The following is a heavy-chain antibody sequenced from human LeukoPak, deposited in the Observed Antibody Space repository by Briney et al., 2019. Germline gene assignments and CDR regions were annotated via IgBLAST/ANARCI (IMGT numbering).Heavy chain of an antibody. CDR2: ISRNSGSI. J-gene: IGHJ4*02. Sequence: GGSLRLSCAASGFTFDDYAMHWVRQAPGKGLEWVSGISRNSGSIGYADSVKGRFTISRDNAKNSLYLQMNSLRAEDTALYYCYGSGSYYSVNSDYWGQGTLVTVSS. V-gene: IGHV3-9*01. CDR3: YGSGSYYSVNSDY. CDR1: GFTFDDYA. D-gene: IGHD3-10*01.